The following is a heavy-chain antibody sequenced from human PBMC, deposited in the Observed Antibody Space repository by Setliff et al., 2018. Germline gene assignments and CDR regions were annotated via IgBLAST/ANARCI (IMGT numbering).Heavy chain of an antibody. CDR3: AKNFRLTPTDLNAFDI. J-gene: IGHJ3*02. CDR1: GLTFSSYW. CDR2: IKQDGSEK. D-gene: IGHD3-9*01. Sequence: GGSLRLSCAASGLTFSSYWMSWVRQAPGKGLEWVANIKQDGSEKYHADSVKGRFTISRDNSKNTLYLQMNSLRADDTAVYYCAKNFRLTPTDLNAFDIWGQGTMVTVSS. V-gene: IGHV3-7*01.